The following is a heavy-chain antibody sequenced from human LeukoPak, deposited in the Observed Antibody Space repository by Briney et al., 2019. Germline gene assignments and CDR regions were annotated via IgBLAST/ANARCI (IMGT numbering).Heavy chain of an antibody. CDR3: AREYCSSTSCYVLSPVWFDP. CDR1: GYTFTSYG. D-gene: IGHD2-2*01. Sequence: GASVKVSCKASGYTFTSYGISWVRQAPGQGLEWMGWISAYNGNTNYAQKLQGRVTMTTDTSTSTAYMELRSLRSDDTAVYYCAREYCSSTSCYVLSPVWFDPWGQGTLVTVSS. J-gene: IGHJ5*02. CDR2: ISAYNGNT. V-gene: IGHV1-18*01.